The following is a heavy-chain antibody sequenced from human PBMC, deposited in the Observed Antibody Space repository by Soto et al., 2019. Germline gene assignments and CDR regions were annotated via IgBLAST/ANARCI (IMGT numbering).Heavy chain of an antibody. J-gene: IGHJ6*02. CDR3: AKDVELERPCGMDV. V-gene: IGHV3-30*18. CDR1: RFTFSSYG. CDR2: ISYDGSNK. Sequence: QVQLVQSGGGVVQPGRSLRLSCAASRFTFSSYGMHWVRQAPGKGLEWVAFISYDGSNKYYADSVKGRFTISRDTSKNTLYLQMNSLRAEDTAVYYCAKDVELERPCGMDVWGQGTTVTVSS. D-gene: IGHD1-1*01.